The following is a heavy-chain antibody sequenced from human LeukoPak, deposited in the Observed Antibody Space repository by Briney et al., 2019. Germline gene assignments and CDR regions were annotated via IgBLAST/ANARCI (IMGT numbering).Heavy chain of an antibody. CDR3: ARGGPGSGWHYYLDY. D-gene: IGHD3-22*01. J-gene: IGHJ4*02. V-gene: IGHV4-59*13. CDR2: ISYSGST. CDR1: GGSISSFY. Sequence: SETLSLTCTVSGGSISSFYWRWIRQPPGKGLEWIGFISYSGSTNYNPSLRGRVTISVDTSKNQFSLNLSSVTGADTAVYYCARGGPGSGWHYYLDYWGQGTLATVSS.